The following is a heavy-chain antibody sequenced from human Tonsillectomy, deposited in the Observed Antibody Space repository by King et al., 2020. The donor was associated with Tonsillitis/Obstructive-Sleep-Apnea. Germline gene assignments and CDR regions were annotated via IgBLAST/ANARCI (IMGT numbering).Heavy chain of an antibody. CDR2: ISGSSHST. CDR1: GFTFSSYA. CDR3: AKARTPIVVVPAAMEG. Sequence: EVQLQESGGGLVQPGGSLKLSCAASGFTFSSYAMNWVRQAPGKGLEWVSTISGSSHSTYYGDSVKGRFTISRDNSKNTLYLQMNSLRAEDTAVYYCAKARTPIVVVPAAMEGWGQGTLVTVSS. D-gene: IGHD2-2*01. J-gene: IGHJ4*02. V-gene: IGHV3-23*01.